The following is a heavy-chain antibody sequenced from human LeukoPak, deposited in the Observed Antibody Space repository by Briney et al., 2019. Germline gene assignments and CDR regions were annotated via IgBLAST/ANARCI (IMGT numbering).Heavy chain of an antibody. CDR3: ARNQDYGVYNSVGAFDI. V-gene: IGHV3-33*08. J-gene: IGHJ3*02. Sequence: PGTSLRLSCAASGFTFSNYAMSWVRQAPGKGLEWVAVIWYDGSNKYYADSVKGRFTISRDNSKNTLYLQMNSLRAEDTAVYYCARNQDYGVYNSVGAFDIWGQGTMVTVSS. CDR2: IWYDGSNK. CDR1: GFTFSNYA. D-gene: IGHD4-17*01.